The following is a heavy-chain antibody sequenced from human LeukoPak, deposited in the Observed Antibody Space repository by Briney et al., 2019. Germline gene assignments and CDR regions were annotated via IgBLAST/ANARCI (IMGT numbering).Heavy chain of an antibody. D-gene: IGHD3-22*01. Sequence: PGGSLRLSCAASGFTFSSYWMHWVRQAPGKGLVWVSRINSDGSSTSYADSVKGRFTISRDNAKNTLYLQMNSLRAEDTAVYYCAKDRYDSSGADAFDIWGQGTMVTVSS. CDR3: AKDRYDSSGADAFDI. CDR1: GFTFSSYW. V-gene: IGHV3-74*01. CDR2: INSDGSST. J-gene: IGHJ3*02.